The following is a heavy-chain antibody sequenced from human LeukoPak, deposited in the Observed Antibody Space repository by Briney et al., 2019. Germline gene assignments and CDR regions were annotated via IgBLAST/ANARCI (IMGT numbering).Heavy chain of an antibody. CDR1: GGSISSSNW. V-gene: IGHV4-4*02. CDR3: ARDIAAAGSYFDY. Sequence: SETLPLTCAVSGGSISSSNWWSWVRQPPGKGLEWIGEIYHSGSTNYNPSLKSRVTISVDKSKNQFSLKLSSVTAADTAVYYCARDIAAAGSYFDYWGQGTLVTVSS. J-gene: IGHJ4*02. D-gene: IGHD6-13*01. CDR2: IYHSGST.